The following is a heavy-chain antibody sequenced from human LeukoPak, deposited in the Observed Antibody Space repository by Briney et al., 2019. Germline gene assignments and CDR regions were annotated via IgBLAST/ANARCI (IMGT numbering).Heavy chain of an antibody. Sequence: GGSLRLSCAASGFTFSSSSMNWVRQAPGKGLEWVSSISSSSSYIYYADSVKGRFTISRDNAKNSLYLQMNSLRAEDTAVYYCARAGVGGSSTSCDFWGQGTLVTVSS. CDR2: ISSSSSYI. D-gene: IGHD2-2*01. J-gene: IGHJ4*02. CDR1: GFTFSSSS. V-gene: IGHV3-21*01. CDR3: ARAGVGGSSTSCDF.